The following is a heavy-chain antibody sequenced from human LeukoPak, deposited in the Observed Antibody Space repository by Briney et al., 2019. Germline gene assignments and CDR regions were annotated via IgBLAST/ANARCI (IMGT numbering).Heavy chain of an antibody. V-gene: IGHV1-2*02. CDR2: INPNSGGT. CDR1: GYTFTVYY. J-gene: IGHJ4*02. Sequence: ASVKVSCKSSGYTFTVYYMHWVRQAPGQGLEWMGWINPNSGGTNYAQKFQGRVTMTRDTSISTAYMELSRLRSDDTAVYYCARSGAARLEYFDYWGQGTLVTVSS. CDR3: ARSGAARLEYFDY. D-gene: IGHD6-6*01.